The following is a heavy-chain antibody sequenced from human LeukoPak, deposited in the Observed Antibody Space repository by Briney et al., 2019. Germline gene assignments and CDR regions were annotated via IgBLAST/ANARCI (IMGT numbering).Heavy chain of an antibody. D-gene: IGHD6-19*01. CDR2: VSGSGSSI. CDR1: GFIFNAHS. J-gene: IGHJ4*02. CDR3: AKGTGASAWLADY. V-gene: IGHV3-48*01. Sequence: GGSLRLSCAASGFIFNAHSINWVRQAPGKGLEWVSYVSGSGSSIDYADSVGGRFTIYRDSAKNSVYLQMNNLRAEDTAVYYCAKGTGASAWLADYWGQGTLVTVSS.